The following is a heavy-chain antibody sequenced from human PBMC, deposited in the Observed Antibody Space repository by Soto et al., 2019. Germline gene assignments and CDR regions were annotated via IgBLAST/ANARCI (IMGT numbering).Heavy chain of an antibody. CDR3: ARLKGFQYDSSEDFDY. V-gene: IGHV1-2*02. CDR2: SNPYSGGS. Sequence: ASVRVSCKASGYTFTGYYIHWVRQAPGQGLEWMGWSNPYSGGSNHTQKFQGRVTMTRDTSTTTAYMELSRLRSDDTAVYYCARLKGFQYDSSEDFDYSGQGTPVTVSS. CDR1: GYTFTGYY. J-gene: IGHJ4*02. D-gene: IGHD3-22*01.